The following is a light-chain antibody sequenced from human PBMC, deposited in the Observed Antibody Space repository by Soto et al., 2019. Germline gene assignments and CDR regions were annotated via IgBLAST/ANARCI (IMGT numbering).Light chain of an antibody. V-gene: IGLV2-14*01. CDR2: EVS. J-gene: IGLJ2*01. CDR1: SSDIGGYKL. CDR3: SSYSSSSTVV. Sequence: QSVLTQPASVSGSPGQSITISCTGTSSDIGGYKLVSWYQQHPGKAPKLMIYEVSNRPSGVSNRFSGSKSGNAAPLTISGLQAEDEADYYCSSYSSSSTVVFGGGTKLTVL.